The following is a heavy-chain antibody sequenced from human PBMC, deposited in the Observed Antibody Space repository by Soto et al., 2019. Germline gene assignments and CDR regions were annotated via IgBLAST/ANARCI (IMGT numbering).Heavy chain of an antibody. CDR3: AKGTSSEFLLSFED. J-gene: IGHJ4*01. D-gene: IGHD3-10*01. Sequence: GGSLRLSCMASGFPSSTYGFSTYAMTWVRQPPGKGLEWVSVITGSGSHSYYADSVKGRFTISRDNSRNTLFLQMDSLRADDTAVYFCAKGTSSEFLLSFEDWGHGTLVTVS. CDR1: GFPSSTYGFSTYA. CDR2: ITGSGSHS. V-gene: IGHV3-23*01.